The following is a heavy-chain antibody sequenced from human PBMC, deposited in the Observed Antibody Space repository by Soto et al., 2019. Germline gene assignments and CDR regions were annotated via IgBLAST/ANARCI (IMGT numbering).Heavy chain of an antibody. CDR1: GGSISRYY. V-gene: IGHV4-59*01. D-gene: IGHD2-21*02. J-gene: IGHJ6*02. CDR2: LYNTGST. Sequence: QVRLQESGPGLVKPSETLSLTCTVSGGSISRYYWSWIRQPPGKGLEWIGYLYNTGSTIYNPSLKSRVPTSVDTSKNQFSLKLNSLTAADTAVYYCARDLWGYCGTDCYPLDVWGQGTTVTVSS. CDR3: ARDLWGYCGTDCYPLDV.